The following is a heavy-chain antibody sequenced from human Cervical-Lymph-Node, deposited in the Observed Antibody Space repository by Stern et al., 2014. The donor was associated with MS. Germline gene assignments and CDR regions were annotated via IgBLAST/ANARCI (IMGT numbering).Heavy chain of an antibody. J-gene: IGHJ4*02. CDR2: IYWDGNE. CDR1: GFSLSTDGLG. Sequence: QVTLKESGPTLVKPTQTLTLTCTFSGFSLSTDGLGVGWIRQPPGKPLEWLALIYWDGNESYSPSLKSRLTITKDTSKNQVVLTMTNVDPVDTATYYCAHRAGNMVRGVTFFDYWGQGTLVTVSS. CDR3: AHRAGNMVRGVTFFDY. V-gene: IGHV2-5*02. D-gene: IGHD3-10*01.